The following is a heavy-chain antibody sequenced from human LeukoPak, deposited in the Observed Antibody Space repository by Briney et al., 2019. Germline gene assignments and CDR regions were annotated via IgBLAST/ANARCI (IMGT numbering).Heavy chain of an antibody. V-gene: IGHV3-48*01. J-gene: IGHJ4*02. CDR2: ITSSSSTI. CDR3: ARIMTTVTTVEY. D-gene: IGHD4-17*01. Sequence: PGGSLRLSCAASGFTFSRYSMNWARQAPGKGLEWGAYITSSSSTIYYAASVKGRFTISRDNAKNSLYLQMNSLRAEDTAVYYCARIMTTVTTVEYWGQGSLVTVSS. CDR1: GFTFSRYS.